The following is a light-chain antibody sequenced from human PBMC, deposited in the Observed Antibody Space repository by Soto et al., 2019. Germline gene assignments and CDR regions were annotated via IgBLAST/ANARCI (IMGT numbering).Light chain of an antibody. V-gene: IGKV1-5*01. CDR1: QSISSW. CDR2: DAS. J-gene: IGKJ4*01. Sequence: DIQMTQSPSTLSASVGDRVTITCRASQSISSWLAWYQQKPGKAPKLLIYDASSLESGVPSRFSGSGSGPEFTHTISSLQPDDFATYYCQQYNSYPLTYGGGTKVEIK. CDR3: QQYNSYPLT.